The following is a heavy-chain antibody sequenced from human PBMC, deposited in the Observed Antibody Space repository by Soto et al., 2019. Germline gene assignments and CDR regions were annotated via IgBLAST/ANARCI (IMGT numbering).Heavy chain of an antibody. CDR3: ARVWVGASIDGLDV. J-gene: IGHJ6*02. V-gene: IGHV1-2*06. CDR2: INPNGGAT. CDR1: GYTFTGYY. D-gene: IGHD1-26*01. Sequence: ASVKISCKASGYTFTGYYMYWVRQAPGQGLEWMGRINPNGGATNYAQKFQGRVTMTRDTSIKTAYMELSGLKSDDTAVYYCARVWVGASIDGLDVWGRGTTVTVSS.